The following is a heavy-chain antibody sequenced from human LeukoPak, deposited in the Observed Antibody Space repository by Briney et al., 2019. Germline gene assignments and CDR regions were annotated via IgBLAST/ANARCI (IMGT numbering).Heavy chain of an antibody. Sequence: ASVKVSCKASGGTFSSYAISWVRQAPGQGLEWMGGIIPIFGTANYAQKFQGRVTITTDESTSTAYMELSSLRSEDTAVYYCARAGADPSYGWMYYFDYWGQGTLLTVSS. CDR1: GGTFSSYA. CDR3: ARAGADPSYGWMYYFDY. D-gene: IGHD5-18*01. V-gene: IGHV1-69*05. J-gene: IGHJ4*02. CDR2: IIPIFGTA.